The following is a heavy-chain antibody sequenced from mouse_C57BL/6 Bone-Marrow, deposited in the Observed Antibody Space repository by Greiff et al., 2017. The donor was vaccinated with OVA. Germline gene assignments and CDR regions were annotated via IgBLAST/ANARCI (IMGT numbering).Heavy chain of an antibody. CDR1: GYTFTSYG. Sequence: VKLLESGAELARPGASVKLSCKASGYTFTSYGISWVKQRTGQGLEWIGEIYPRSGNTSYNEKFKGKATLTADKSSSTAYMELRSLTSEDSAVYFCRDSSGYDYARDYWGQGTSVTVSS. V-gene: IGHV1-81*01. CDR2: IYPRSGNT. CDR3: RDSSGYDYARDY. D-gene: IGHD3-2*02. J-gene: IGHJ4*01.